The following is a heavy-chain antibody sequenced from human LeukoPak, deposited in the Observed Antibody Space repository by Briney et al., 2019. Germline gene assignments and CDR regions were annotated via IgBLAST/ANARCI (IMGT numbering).Heavy chain of an antibody. J-gene: IGHJ4*02. CDR3: ARDKSGGSVTTSFDY. CDR1: GFTFSSYW. V-gene: IGHV3-74*01. CDR2: IDSDGSST. Sequence: PGGSLRLSCAASGFTFSSYWMHWVRQAPGKGLVWVSRIDSDGSSTIYEDSVKGRFTISRENAKNTLYLQINSLRAEDTAVYYCARDKSGGSVTTSFDYWGQGTLVTVSS. D-gene: IGHD4-17*01.